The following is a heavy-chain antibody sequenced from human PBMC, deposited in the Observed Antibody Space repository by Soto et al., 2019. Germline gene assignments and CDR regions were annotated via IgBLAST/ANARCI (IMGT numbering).Heavy chain of an antibody. Sequence: GGSLRLSCAASGFTFSDSSMNWVRQAPGRGLEWVSSISSSGTFIYNADSVKGRFTISRDNPKNSLYLQMNSLTAEDTAVYYCAGSPYTGTYYYDSWGQGTLVTVSS. J-gene: IGHJ4*02. CDR1: GFTFSDSS. CDR3: AGSPYTGTYYYDS. CDR2: ISSSGTFI. D-gene: IGHD1-26*01. V-gene: IGHV3-21*01.